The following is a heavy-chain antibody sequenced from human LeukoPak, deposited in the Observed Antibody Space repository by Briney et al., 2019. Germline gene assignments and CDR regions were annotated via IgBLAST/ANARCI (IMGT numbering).Heavy chain of an antibody. CDR3: AKSRSSFGTDDFDI. D-gene: IGHD3-10*01. J-gene: IGHJ3*02. Sequence: RGSLSLSCAASGFAFSSHAVSWVRQAPGNGLKWVSAISGRSDNIYSADSVKGRFTISRDNSRNILYLQMNSLRAEDTAVYSCAKSRSSFGTDDFDIWGQGTLVTVSS. V-gene: IGHV3-23*01. CDR1: GFAFSSHA. CDR2: ISGRSDNI.